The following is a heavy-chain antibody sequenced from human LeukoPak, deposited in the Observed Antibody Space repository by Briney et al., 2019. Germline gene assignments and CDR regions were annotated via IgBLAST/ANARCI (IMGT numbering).Heavy chain of an antibody. CDR1: GFSFGDYE. V-gene: IGHV3-48*03. D-gene: IGHD4-23*01. CDR3: ARDYGGNGPDY. CDR2: ISGSGNTG. J-gene: IGHJ4*02. Sequence: GGSLRLSCEASGFSFGDYEMIWVRQPPGKRLEWVSYISGSGNTGYAADSVRGRFIMSRDNSKNTLYLQMNSLRAEDTAVYYCARDYGGNGPDYWGQGTLVTVSS.